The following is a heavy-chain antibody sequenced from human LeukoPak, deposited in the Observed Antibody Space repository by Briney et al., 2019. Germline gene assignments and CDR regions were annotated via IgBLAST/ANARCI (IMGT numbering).Heavy chain of an antibody. V-gene: IGHV4-59*11. Sequence: SETLSLTRTVSVPFISILFGTWARQPPGRGLEWIGYIDYSGRSNYNPSLKSRVTISADTSKNQLSLKVTSVTAADTAVYYCARYHQPSGPNWLDRWGQGTLVTVSS. CDR2: IDYSGRS. D-gene: IGHD2-15*01. CDR1: VPFISILF. J-gene: IGHJ5*02. CDR3: ARYHQPSGPNWLDR.